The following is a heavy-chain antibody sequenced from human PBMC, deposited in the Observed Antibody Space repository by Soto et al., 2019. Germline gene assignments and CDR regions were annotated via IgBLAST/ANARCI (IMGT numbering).Heavy chain of an antibody. J-gene: IGHJ4*02. D-gene: IGHD2-15*01. CDR2: ISSSSSTI. V-gene: IGHV3-48*02. CDR3: AREDIVVDVPLDY. CDR1: GFTFSSYS. Sequence: EVQLVESGGGLVQPGGSLRLSCAASGFTFSSYSMNWVRQAPGKGLEWVSYISSSSSTIYYADSVKGRFTISRDNAKNSLYLRMNSLRDEDTAVYYCAREDIVVDVPLDYWGQGTLVTVSS.